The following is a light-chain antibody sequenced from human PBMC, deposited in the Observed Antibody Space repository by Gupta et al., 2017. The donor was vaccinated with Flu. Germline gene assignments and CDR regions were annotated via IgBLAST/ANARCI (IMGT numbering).Light chain of an antibody. CDR3: QQRNLWPLT. CDR2: DAS. CDR1: EPIGHQ. J-gene: IGKJ4*01. V-gene: IGKV3-11*01. Sequence: GETATLSCRASEPIGHQLAWYQQRPGRPPKLIISDASTRATGVPARFSGSGSETDFTLTISNLEPEDFAVYFCQQRNLWPLTFGGGTKLEIK.